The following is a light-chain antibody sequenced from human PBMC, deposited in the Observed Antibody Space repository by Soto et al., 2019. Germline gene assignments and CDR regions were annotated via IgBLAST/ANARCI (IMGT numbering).Light chain of an antibody. Sequence: EVVLTQSPGTLSLSPGERATLSCRASQTVRNNYLAWYQQKPGQAPRLLIYDASSRATGIPDRFSGGGSGTDFPLTIIRLEPEDFAVYYCQQFSSYPLTFGGGTKVEIK. J-gene: IGKJ4*01. V-gene: IGKV3-20*01. CDR3: QQFSSYPLT. CDR1: QTVRNNY. CDR2: DAS.